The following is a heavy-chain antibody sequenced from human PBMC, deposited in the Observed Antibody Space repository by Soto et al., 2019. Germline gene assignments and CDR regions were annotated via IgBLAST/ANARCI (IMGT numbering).Heavy chain of an antibody. Sequence: SQTLSLTCAVYCGSFGGLYGSWIRQPPGKGLEWIGEINHSGSTNYNPSLKSRVTMSVDTSKNQFSLKLSSVTAADTAVYYCARTSKFDCWGQGTLVTVSS. CDR2: INHSGST. CDR1: CGSFGGLY. D-gene: IGHD6-6*01. J-gene: IGHJ4*02. CDR3: ARTSKFDC. V-gene: IGHV4-34*01.